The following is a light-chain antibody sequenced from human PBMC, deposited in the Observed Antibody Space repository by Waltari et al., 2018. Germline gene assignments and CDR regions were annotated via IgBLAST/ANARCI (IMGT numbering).Light chain of an antibody. CDR2: GAS. Sequence: DIQLTPSPSSVSASVGDRVTITCRASQSISSWLAWYQQKPGKAPNLLIYGASNLQSGVPSRFSGSGSGTDFTLTISSLQPEDFATYYCQQANSFPLFGGGTKVEIK. J-gene: IGKJ4*01. V-gene: IGKV1-12*01. CDR3: QQANSFPL. CDR1: QSISSW.